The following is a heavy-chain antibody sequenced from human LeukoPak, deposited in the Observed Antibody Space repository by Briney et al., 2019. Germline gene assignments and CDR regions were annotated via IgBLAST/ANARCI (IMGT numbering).Heavy chain of an antibody. D-gene: IGHD2-2*02. CDR3: AREPYCSSTSCYTVYDAFDI. J-gene: IGHJ3*02. V-gene: IGHV4-30-2*01. Sequence: SQTLSLTCTVSGGSISSGGYYWSWIRQPPGKGLEWIGYIYHSGSTYYNPSLKSRVTISVDRSKNQFSLKLSSVTAADTAVYYCAREPYCSSTSCYTVYDAFDIWGQGTMVTVSS. CDR1: GGSISSGGYY. CDR2: IYHSGST.